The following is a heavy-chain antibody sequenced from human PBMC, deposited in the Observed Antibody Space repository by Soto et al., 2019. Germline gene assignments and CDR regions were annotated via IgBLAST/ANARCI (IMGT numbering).Heavy chain of an antibody. D-gene: IGHD2-21*01. J-gene: IGHJ4*02. V-gene: IGHV4-59*01. CDR1: GGSISSSY. CDR3: ARAQLSLFRFDY. Sequence: PSETLSLTCTVSGGSISSSYWSWIRQPPGKALEWIGYVYYNGNTNQNPSLRGRVTVSLDTSRNRFSLKLSSVTAADTAVYYCARAQLSLFRFDYWGQGTLVTVSS. CDR2: VYYNGNT.